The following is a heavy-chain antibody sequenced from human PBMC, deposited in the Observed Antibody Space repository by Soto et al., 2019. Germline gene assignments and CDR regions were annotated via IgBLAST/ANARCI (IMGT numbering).Heavy chain of an antibody. J-gene: IGHJ4*02. V-gene: IGHV4-34*01. CDR2: INHSGST. Sequence: SETLSLTCAVYGGSFSGYYWSWIRQPPGKGLEWIGEINHSGSTNYNRSLKSRVTISVDTSKTLFSLKLSFVTAADTAVYYCARSRTGYFDYWGQGTLVTVSS. D-gene: IGHD1-1*01. CDR1: GGSFSGYY. CDR3: ARSRTGYFDY.